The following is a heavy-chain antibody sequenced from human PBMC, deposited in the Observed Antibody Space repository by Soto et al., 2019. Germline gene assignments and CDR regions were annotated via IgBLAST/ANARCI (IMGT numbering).Heavy chain of an antibody. V-gene: IGHV1-69*08. Sequence: QVQLVQSGAEVKKPGSSVKVSCKGSGGNRYTITWVRQAPGQGLEWMGRIIPMFGIATYAQNFQGRVTIRADKSTRTAYWELSSLRSEDTAGYYCARESGRSDVVPAAISAMDVWGQGTTVTVSS. D-gene: IGHD2-2*01. CDR1: GGNRYT. J-gene: IGHJ6*02. CDR3: ARESGRSDVVPAAISAMDV. CDR2: IIPMFGIA.